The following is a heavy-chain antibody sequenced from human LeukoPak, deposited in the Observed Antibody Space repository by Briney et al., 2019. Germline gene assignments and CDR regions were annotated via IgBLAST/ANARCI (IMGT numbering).Heavy chain of an antibody. D-gene: IGHD1-26*01. J-gene: IGHJ4*02. Sequence: GGSLRLSCAATGFIFDDYAMYWVRQVPGKGLEWVSGISWNTAFIGYADSVKGRFTISRDNAKNSLYLQMNSLRAEDTAVYYCARGYSWELLTRYYFDYWGQGTLVTVSS. V-gene: IGHV3-9*01. CDR3: ARGYSWELLTRYYFDY. CDR2: ISWNTAFI. CDR1: GFIFDDYA.